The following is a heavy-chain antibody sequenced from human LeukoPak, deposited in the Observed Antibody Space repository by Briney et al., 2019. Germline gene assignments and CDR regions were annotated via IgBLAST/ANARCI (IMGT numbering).Heavy chain of an antibody. Sequence: ASETLSLTCTVSGGSISSYYWSWIRQPPGKGLEWIGYIYYSGSTNYNPSLKSRVTISVDTSKNQFSLKLSSVTAADTAVYYCARDYGSEEFDPWGQGTLVTVSS. CDR3: ARDYGSEEFDP. V-gene: IGHV4-59*12. D-gene: IGHD3-10*01. J-gene: IGHJ5*02. CDR2: IYYSGST. CDR1: GGSISSYY.